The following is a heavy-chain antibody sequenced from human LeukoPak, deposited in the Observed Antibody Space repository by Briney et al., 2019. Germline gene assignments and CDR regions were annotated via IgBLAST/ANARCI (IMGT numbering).Heavy chain of an antibody. Sequence: GASVKVSCKASGYTFTSYYMHWVRQAPGQGLEWMGIINPSGGSTSYAQKFQGRVTMTRDTSTSTVYMELSSLRSEDTAVYYCATAAGYSGYDWDYYFDYWGQGTLVTVSS. CDR1: GYTFTSYY. V-gene: IGHV1-46*01. CDR3: ATAAGYSGYDWDYYFDY. D-gene: IGHD5-12*01. CDR2: INPSGGST. J-gene: IGHJ4*02.